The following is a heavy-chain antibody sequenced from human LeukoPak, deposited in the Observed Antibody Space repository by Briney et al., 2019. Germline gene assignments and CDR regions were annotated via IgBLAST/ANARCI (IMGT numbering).Heavy chain of an antibody. V-gene: IGHV1-69*13. J-gene: IGHJ6*02. CDR3: AGPSTDYYYYGMDV. Sequence: ASVKVSCKASGGTFSSYAISWVRQAPGQGLEWMGGIIPIFGTANYAQKFQGRVTITADESTSTAYMELSRLRSDDTAVYYCAGPSTDYYYYGMDVWGQGTTVTVSS. D-gene: IGHD4-11*01. CDR2: IIPIFGTA. CDR1: GGTFSSYA.